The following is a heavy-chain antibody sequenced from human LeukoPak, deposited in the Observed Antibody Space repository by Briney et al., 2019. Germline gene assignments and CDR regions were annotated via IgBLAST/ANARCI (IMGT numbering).Heavy chain of an antibody. CDR3: ARHPVAGTY. Sequence: PGGSLRLSCSASGFPFSSYAMHWVRQAPGKGLEYVSAISDSGGSTYYADSVKGRFTISRDNSKNTLYLQMNNLRAEDTAVYYCARHPVAGTYWGQGTLVTVSS. V-gene: IGHV3-64*04. J-gene: IGHJ4*02. CDR1: GFPFSSYA. CDR2: ISDSGGST. D-gene: IGHD6-19*01.